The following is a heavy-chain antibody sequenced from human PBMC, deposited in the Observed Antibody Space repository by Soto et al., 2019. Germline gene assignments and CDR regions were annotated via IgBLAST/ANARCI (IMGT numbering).Heavy chain of an antibody. V-gene: IGHV4-31*03. D-gene: IGHD2-15*01. Sequence: SETLSLTCTVSGGSISSGGYYWSWIRQHPGKGLEWIGYIYYSGSTYYNPSLKSRVTISVDTSKNQFSLKLSSVTAADTAVYYCARVRPEYCSGGSCYGGWFDPWGQGTLVTVSS. J-gene: IGHJ5*02. CDR3: ARVRPEYCSGGSCYGGWFDP. CDR2: IYYSGST. CDR1: GGSISSGGYY.